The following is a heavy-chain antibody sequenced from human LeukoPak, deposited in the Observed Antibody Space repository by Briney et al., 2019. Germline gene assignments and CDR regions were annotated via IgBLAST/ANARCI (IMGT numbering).Heavy chain of an antibody. CDR3: ARTLRLNTPRAFDI. Sequence: PGGSLRLSCAASGFTFSSYGMHWVRQAPGKGLEWVAVISYDGSSNADSVKGRFTISRDNAKNSLYLQMSSLRAEDTAVYYCARTLRLNTPRAFDIWGQGTMVTVSS. CDR2: ISYDGSS. J-gene: IGHJ3*02. V-gene: IGHV3-30*03. D-gene: IGHD3-3*01. CDR1: GFTFSSYG.